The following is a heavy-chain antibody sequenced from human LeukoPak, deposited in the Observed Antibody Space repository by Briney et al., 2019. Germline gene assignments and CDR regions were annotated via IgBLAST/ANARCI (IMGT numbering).Heavy chain of an antibody. Sequence: GGSLRLSCAASGFTFSNAWMSWVRQAPGKGLERVGRILSKTDGGTADYAAPVKGRFTISRDDSKNTLYLQMNSLETEDTAVYYCTTDDGYYYDSSGYYTLYYFDYWGQGTLVTVSS. CDR1: GFTFSNAW. CDR2: ILSKTDGGTA. V-gene: IGHV3-15*01. D-gene: IGHD3-22*01. CDR3: TTDDGYYYDSSGYYTLYYFDY. J-gene: IGHJ4*02.